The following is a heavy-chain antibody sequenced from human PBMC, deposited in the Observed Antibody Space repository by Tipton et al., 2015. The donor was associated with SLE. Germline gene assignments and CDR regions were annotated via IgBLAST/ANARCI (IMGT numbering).Heavy chain of an antibody. V-gene: IGHV4-61*09. D-gene: IGHD6-6*01. CDR2: IYTSGST. CDR1: GGSISSGSYY. CDR3: ARDVVAARTWFDP. Sequence: TLSLTCTVSGGSISSGSYYWSWIRQPAGKGLEWIGHIYTSGSTNYNPSLKSRVTISVDTSKNQFSLKLSSVTAADTAVFYCARDVVAARTWFDPWGRGTLVTVSS. J-gene: IGHJ5*02.